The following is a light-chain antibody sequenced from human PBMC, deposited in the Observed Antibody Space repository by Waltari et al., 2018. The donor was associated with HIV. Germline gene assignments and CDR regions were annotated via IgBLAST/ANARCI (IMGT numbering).Light chain of an antibody. CDR2: NSK. CDR1: SSNIGSNT. J-gene: IGLJ3*02. V-gene: IGLV1-44*01. Sequence: QSVLTQPPSASGTPGQRVTISCSGGSSNIGSNTVSWYQQLPGTAPKLIIFNSKQRPSGVPDRFSGSKSGTSSSLAISGLQSEDEADYYCAAWDDSLNGLWVFGAGTKVTVL. CDR3: AAWDDSLNGLWV.